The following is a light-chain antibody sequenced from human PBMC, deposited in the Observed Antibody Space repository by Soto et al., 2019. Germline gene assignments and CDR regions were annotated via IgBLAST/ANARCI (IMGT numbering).Light chain of an antibody. CDR2: LNSDGSH. V-gene: IGLV4-69*01. Sequence: QLVLTQSPSASASLGPSVKLTCTLSSGHSSYAIAWHQQQPEKGPRYLMKLNSDGSHSKGDGIPDRFSGSSSGAERYLTISSLESEDEADYYCQNWGTGNWVFGGGTKLTVL. CDR1: SGHSSYA. CDR3: QNWGTGNWV. J-gene: IGLJ3*02.